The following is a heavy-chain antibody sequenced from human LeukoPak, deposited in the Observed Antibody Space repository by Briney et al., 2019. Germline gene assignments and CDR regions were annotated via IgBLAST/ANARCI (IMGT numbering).Heavy chain of an antibody. D-gene: IGHD6-19*01. CDR1: GGTFSSYA. Sequence: GASVKVSCKASGGTFSSYAISWVRQAPGQGLEWMGRIIPIFGTANYAQKFQGGVTITTDESTSTAYMELSSLRSEDTAVYYCAKTPNSGWYEGDFDYWGQGTLVTVSS. CDR3: AKTPNSGWYEGDFDY. CDR2: IIPIFGTA. J-gene: IGHJ4*02. V-gene: IGHV1-69*05.